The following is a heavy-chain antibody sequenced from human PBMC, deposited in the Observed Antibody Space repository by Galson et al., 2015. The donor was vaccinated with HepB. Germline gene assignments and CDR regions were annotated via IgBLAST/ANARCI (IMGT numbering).Heavy chain of an antibody. CDR2: ISSGSSYI. J-gene: IGHJ4*02. CDR1: GFPFSSYN. CDR3: ARDLALYSYGYPYYFDY. D-gene: IGHD5-18*01. Sequence: LRLSCAASGFPFSSYNMNWVRQAPGKGLEWVSSISSGSSYIYYADSVEGRFTISRDNPKNSLYLQLNSLRAEDTAVYYCARDLALYSYGYPYYFDYWGQGTLVTVSS. V-gene: IGHV3-21*01.